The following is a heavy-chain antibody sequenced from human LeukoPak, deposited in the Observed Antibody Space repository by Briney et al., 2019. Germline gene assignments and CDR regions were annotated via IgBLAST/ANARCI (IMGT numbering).Heavy chain of an antibody. CDR3: VKHSGGVYGDSDC. Sequence: GGSLRLSCVASGFTFRCHAAIWFRQAPGKGLEWVSTIGRGGTDTYYADSVRGRFTISKDSSKNTLQMNSLSAEDTAIYYCVKHSGGVYGDSDCWGQGVLVTVSS. CDR2: IGRGGTDT. J-gene: IGHJ4*02. V-gene: IGHV3-23*01. CDR1: GFTFRCHA. D-gene: IGHD3-3*01.